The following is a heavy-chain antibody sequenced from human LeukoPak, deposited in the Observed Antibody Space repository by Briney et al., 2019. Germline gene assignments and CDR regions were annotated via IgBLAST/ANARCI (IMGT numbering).Heavy chain of an antibody. CDR1: GGTFSSYA. V-gene: IGHV1-69*05. CDR2: IIPIFGTA. CDR3: ARDGKYYYGSGSYFSWFDP. D-gene: IGHD3-10*01. J-gene: IGHJ5*02. Sequence: SVKVSCKASGGTFSSYAISWVRQAPGQGLEWMGGIIPIFGTANYAQKFQGRVTITTDESTSTAYMELSSLRSEDTAVYYCARDGKYYYGSGSYFSWFDPWGQGTLVTVFS.